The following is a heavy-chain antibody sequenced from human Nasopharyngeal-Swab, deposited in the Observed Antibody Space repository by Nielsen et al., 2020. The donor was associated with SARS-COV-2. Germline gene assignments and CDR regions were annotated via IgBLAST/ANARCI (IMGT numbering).Heavy chain of an antibody. D-gene: IGHD3-3*01. CDR3: ASEGSGVFGVVIYAFDI. CDR2: VVPEDGEP. CDR1: GYTLTVLP. J-gene: IGHJ3*02. Sequence: ASVKVSCKVSGYTLTVLPIHWVRQAPGKGLEWMGTVVPEDGEPIYARNFQSRVTMTEDTSTYTAYLELSSLRSEDTAVYYCASEGSGVFGVVIYAFDIWGPGTLVTVSS. V-gene: IGHV1-24*01.